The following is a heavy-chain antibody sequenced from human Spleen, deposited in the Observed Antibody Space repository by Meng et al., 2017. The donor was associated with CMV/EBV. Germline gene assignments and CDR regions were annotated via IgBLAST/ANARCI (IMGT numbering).Heavy chain of an antibody. V-gene: IGHV1-2*02. CDR1: GGTFSSYA. Sequence: ASVKVSCKASGGTFSSYAISWVRQAPGQGLEWMGWINPNTGVTNYAQKFQGRVTMTRDTSISTAYMELTSLKSDDTAMYYCARDPPGLLVSGTGWFVPWGQGTLVTVSS. D-gene: IGHD5/OR15-5a*01. J-gene: IGHJ5*02. CDR3: ARDPPGLLVSGTGWFVP. CDR2: INPNTGVT.